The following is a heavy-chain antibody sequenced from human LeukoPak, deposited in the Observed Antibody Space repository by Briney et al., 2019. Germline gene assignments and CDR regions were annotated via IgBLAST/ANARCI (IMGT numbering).Heavy chain of an antibody. V-gene: IGHV4-59*08. CDR3: ARLTEGW. Sequence: SETLSLTCIVSGGSIGSYHWSWVWQTPVKGLEWIGYVYYTGRTNYNPSLKGRVTIFVDTSKNQFSLKLSSVTAADTAVYYCARLTEGWWGQGALVTVSS. CDR2: VYYTGRT. CDR1: GGSIGSYH. D-gene: IGHD2-15*01. J-gene: IGHJ4*02.